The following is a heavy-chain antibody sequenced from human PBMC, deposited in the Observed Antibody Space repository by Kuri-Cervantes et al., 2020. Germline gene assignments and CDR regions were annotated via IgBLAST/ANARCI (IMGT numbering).Heavy chain of an antibody. CDR1: GFTFSSYG. V-gene: IGHV3-30*03. CDR3: AREMIVVVRRGCFDY. J-gene: IGHJ4*02. D-gene: IGHD3-22*01. Sequence: GESLKISCAASGFTFSSYGMHWVRQAPGKGLEWVAVISYDGSNKYYADSVKGRFTISRDNSKNTLYLQMNGLRAEDTAVYYCAREMIVVVRRGCFDYWGQGTLVTVSS. CDR2: ISYDGSNK.